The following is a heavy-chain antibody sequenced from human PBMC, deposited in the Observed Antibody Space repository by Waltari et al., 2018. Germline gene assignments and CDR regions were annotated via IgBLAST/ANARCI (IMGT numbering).Heavy chain of an antibody. CDR3: ASSHAGSGDY. CDR1: GFTFRSYA. CDR2: MSGSGGST. J-gene: IGHJ4*02. Sequence: EVQLLESGGGLVQPGGSLRLSCAASGFTFRSYAMSWVRQAPGKGLGWVSAMSGSGGSTYYADSVKGRFTISRDNSKNTLYLQMNSLRAEDTAVYYCASSHAGSGDYWGQGTLVTVSS. V-gene: IGHV3-23*01. D-gene: IGHD2-15*01.